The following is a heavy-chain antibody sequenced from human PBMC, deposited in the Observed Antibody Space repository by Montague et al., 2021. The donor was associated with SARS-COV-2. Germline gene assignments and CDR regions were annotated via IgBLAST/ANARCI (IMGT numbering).Heavy chain of an antibody. J-gene: IGHJ3*01. V-gene: IGHV4-34*01. Sequence: SETLSLTCAVYSGSFSDFNWTWIRQSPGKGLEWIGEINHTGSTTYNPSLMSRVTISIDTSKNQFSLKLQSVTPADTAVYYCARGPVTISGVLIFIPAAGHLDGWGQGTSVTVSS. CDR2: INHTGST. D-gene: IGHD3-3*01. CDR1: SGSFSDFN. CDR3: ARGPVTISGVLIFIPAAGHLDG.